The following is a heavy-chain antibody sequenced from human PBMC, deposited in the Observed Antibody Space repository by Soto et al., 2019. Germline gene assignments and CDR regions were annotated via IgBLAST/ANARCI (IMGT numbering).Heavy chain of an antibody. CDR3: ARVSYYDILTGYYRGLYGMDV. D-gene: IGHD3-9*01. CDR1: GFTFSSYC. Sequence: GGSLILSCAASGFTFSSYCMHWVRQAPGKGLEWVAVIWYDGSNKYYADSVKGRFTISRDNSKNTLYLQMSSLRSEDTAVYYCARVSYYDILTGYYRGLYGMDVWGQGTTVTV. CDR2: IWYDGSNK. J-gene: IGHJ6*02. V-gene: IGHV3-33*01.